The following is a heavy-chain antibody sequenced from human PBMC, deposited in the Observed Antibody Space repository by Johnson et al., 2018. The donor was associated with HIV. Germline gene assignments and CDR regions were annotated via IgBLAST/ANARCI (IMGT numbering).Heavy chain of an antibody. V-gene: IGHV3-33*01. CDR2: IWYDGSNN. Sequence: QVQLVESGGGVVQPGRSLRLSCAASGFTFSSYGMHWVRQAPGKGLEWVAVIWYDGSNNYYADSVKGRFTISRDNSKNTLYLQMNSLRAEDTAVYYCAREGRGAPHDAFDIWGQGTMVTVSS. D-gene: IGHD2-15*01. CDR1: GFTFSSYG. J-gene: IGHJ3*02. CDR3: AREGRGAPHDAFDI.